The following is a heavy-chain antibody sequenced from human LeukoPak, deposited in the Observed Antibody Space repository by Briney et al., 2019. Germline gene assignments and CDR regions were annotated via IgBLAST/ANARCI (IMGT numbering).Heavy chain of an antibody. CDR2: ISGDGRNI. Sequence: GGSLRLSCVASGFTFSSYWMHWVRQDPRKGLVWVSRISGDGRNINYADSVRGRFTISRDNAKNSLYLQMNSLRAEDTAVYYCARDGANYGDYWLDYWGQGTLVTVSS. J-gene: IGHJ4*02. D-gene: IGHD4-17*01. CDR1: GFTFSSYW. CDR3: ARDGANYGDYWLDY. V-gene: IGHV3-74*01.